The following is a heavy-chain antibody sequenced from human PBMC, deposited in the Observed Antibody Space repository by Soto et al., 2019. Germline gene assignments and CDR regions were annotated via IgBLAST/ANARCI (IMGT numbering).Heavy chain of an antibody. Sequence: QVQLVESGGGVVQPGRSLRLSCAASGFTFSSYGMHWVRQAPGKGLEWVAVIWYDGSNKYYADSVKGRFTISRDNSKNTLYLQVSSLRAEDTAVYYCARATYYYDSSGYSGYGLDVWGQGTTVTVS. CDR3: ARATYYYDSSGYSGYGLDV. V-gene: IGHV3-33*03. D-gene: IGHD3-22*01. CDR2: IWYDGSNK. CDR1: GFTFSSYG. J-gene: IGHJ6*02.